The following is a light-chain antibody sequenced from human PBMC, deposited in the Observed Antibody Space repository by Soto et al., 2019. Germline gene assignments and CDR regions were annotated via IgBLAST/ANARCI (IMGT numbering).Light chain of an antibody. CDR2: KAS. V-gene: IGKV1-5*03. Sequence: DIQMTQSPSTLSASVGDRVTITCRASQSISSWLAWYQQKPGKAPKLLIYKASSLESGVPSRFSGSGSGTEFTLTISSLQSDDFETYYCQQYNSYFTFGPGTKVDIK. CDR3: QQYNSYFT. J-gene: IGKJ3*01. CDR1: QSISSW.